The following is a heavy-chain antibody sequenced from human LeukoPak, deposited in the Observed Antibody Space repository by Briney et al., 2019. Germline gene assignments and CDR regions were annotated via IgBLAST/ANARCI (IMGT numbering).Heavy chain of an antibody. J-gene: IGHJ1*01. CDR3: ARPRYSGSYYEYFQH. D-gene: IGHD1-26*01. CDR1: GFTFSSYA. Sequence: GGSLRLSCAASGFTFSSYAMHWVRQAPGKGLEWVAVISYDGSNEYYADSVKGRFTISRDNSKNTLYLQMNSLRAEDTAVYYCARPRYSGSYYEYFQHWGQGTLVTVSS. CDR2: ISYDGSNE. V-gene: IGHV3-30*04.